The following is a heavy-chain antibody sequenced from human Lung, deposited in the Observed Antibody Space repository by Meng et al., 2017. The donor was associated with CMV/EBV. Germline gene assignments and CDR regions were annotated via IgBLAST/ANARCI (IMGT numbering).Heavy chain of an antibody. Sequence: SVXVSXXASGYIFTKYGVNWMRQAPGQGPEWMGWISAYNGDTMYAPKVQGRVTMTTDTSTSTAYMELRGLRSDDTAVYYCARDAGTITVSGIGDYWGQGXLVTVSS. CDR1: GYIFTKYG. CDR2: ISAYNGDT. CDR3: ARDAGTITVSGIGDY. V-gene: IGHV1-18*01. D-gene: IGHD6-19*01. J-gene: IGHJ4*02.